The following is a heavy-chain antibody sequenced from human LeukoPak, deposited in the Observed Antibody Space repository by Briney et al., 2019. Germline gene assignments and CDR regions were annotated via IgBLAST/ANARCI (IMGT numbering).Heavy chain of an antibody. Sequence: SETLSLTCTASGGSISSYYWSWIRQPPGKGLEWIGYIYYSGSTNYNPSLKSRVTISVDTSKNQFSLKLSSVTAADTAVYYCARSLDTAMAFDYWGQGTLVTVSS. D-gene: IGHD5-18*01. CDR2: IYYSGST. J-gene: IGHJ4*02. CDR3: ARSLDTAMAFDY. V-gene: IGHV4-59*01. CDR1: GGSISSYY.